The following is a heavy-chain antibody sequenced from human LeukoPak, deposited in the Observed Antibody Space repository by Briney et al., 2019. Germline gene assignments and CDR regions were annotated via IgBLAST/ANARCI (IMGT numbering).Heavy chain of an antibody. CDR2: ITGSSRST. CDR3: AKIFDSSGYYFFDY. J-gene: IGHJ4*02. V-gene: IGHV3-23*01. CDR1: GFIFSTYA. D-gene: IGHD3-22*01. Sequence: GGSLRLSCAASGFIFSTYAMTWVRQAPGKGLEWVSAITGSSRSTYYADSVEGRFTISRDNSKNTLYLQMNSLRAEDTAIYYCAKIFDSSGYYFFDYWGQGTLVTVSS.